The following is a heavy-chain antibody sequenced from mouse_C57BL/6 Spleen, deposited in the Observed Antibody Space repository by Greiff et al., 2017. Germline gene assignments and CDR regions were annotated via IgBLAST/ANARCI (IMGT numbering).Heavy chain of an antibody. J-gene: IGHJ1*03. Sequence: EVKLMESGGDLVKPGGSLKLSCAASGFTFSSYGMSWVRQTPDKRLEWVATISSGGSYTYYPDSVKGRFTISRDNAKNTLYLQMSSLKSEDTAMYYCARRGTTVVAPSYWYFDVWGTGTTVTVSS. D-gene: IGHD1-1*01. CDR2: ISSGGSYT. CDR1: GFTFSSYG. V-gene: IGHV5-6*02. CDR3: ARRGTTVVAPSYWYFDV.